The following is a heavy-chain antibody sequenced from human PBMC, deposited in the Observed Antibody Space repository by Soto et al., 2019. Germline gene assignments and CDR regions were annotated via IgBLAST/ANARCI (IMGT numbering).Heavy chain of an antibody. D-gene: IGHD2-2*01. CDR1: GGTFSSYA. J-gene: IGHJ6*02. V-gene: IGHV1-69*12. CDR3: ARHVPAAGYYYGMDV. Sequence: QVQLVQSGAEVKKPGSSVKVSCKASGGTFSSYAISWVRQAPGQGLEWLGGIIPIFGTANYAQKFQGRVTITADESTSTAYRELSSLRSEDTAVYYCARHVPAAGYYYGMDVWGQGTTVTVSS. CDR2: IIPIFGTA.